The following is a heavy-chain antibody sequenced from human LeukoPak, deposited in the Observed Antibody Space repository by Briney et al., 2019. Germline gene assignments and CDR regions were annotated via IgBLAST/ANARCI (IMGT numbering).Heavy chain of an antibody. CDR3: AKDRLSNGDPAGY. Sequence: GGSLRLSCAASRFTFSSYAMSWVRQAPGKGLEWVSTISGNGGSTYYADSVKGRFTTSRDNSRNTLYLQMNSLRAEDTAIYYCAKDRLSNGDPAGYWGQGTLVTVSS. J-gene: IGHJ4*02. CDR1: RFTFSSYA. CDR2: ISGNGGST. V-gene: IGHV3-23*01. D-gene: IGHD4-17*01.